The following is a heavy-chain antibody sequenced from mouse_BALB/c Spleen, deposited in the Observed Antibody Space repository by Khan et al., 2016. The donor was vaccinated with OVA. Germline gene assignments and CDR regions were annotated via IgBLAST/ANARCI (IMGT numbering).Heavy chain of an antibody. D-gene: IGHD2-14*01. J-gene: IGHJ3*01. CDR1: GFSLTTYG. CDR2: IWSGGNT. V-gene: IGHV2-2*01. Sequence: QVQLKQSGPGLVQPSQSLSITCTVSGFSLTTYGIHWVRQSPGKGLEWLGVIWSGGNTDYNAAFISRGSISKDNSKSQVFFKMNSLQPDDTAMYYCARNSYMYDFTYWGQGTLVTVS. CDR3: ARNSYMYDFTY.